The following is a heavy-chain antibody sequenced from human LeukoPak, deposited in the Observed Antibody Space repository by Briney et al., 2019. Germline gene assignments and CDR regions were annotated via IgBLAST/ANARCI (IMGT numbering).Heavy chain of an antibody. CDR2: INPNSGGT. D-gene: IGHD1-20*01. Sequence: AASVKVSCKASGYTFTGYYMHWVRQAPGQGLEWMGWINPNSGGTNYAQKFQGRVTMTRDTSISTAYMELSRLRSDDTAVYYCARVNWNDRGQDKLDYWGQGTLVTVSS. CDR3: ARVNWNDRGQDKLDY. V-gene: IGHV1-2*02. J-gene: IGHJ4*02. CDR1: GYTFTGYY.